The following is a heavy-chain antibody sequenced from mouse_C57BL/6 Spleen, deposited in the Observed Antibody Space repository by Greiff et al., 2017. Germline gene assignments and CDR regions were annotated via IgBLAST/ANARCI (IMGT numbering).Heavy chain of an antibody. CDR1: GYAFSSYW. CDR3: ASPSITTVVYWYFDV. Sequence: VQLQQSGAELVKPGASVKISCKASGYAFSSYWMNWVKQRPGKGLEWIGQIYPGDGDTNYNGKFKGKATLTADKSSSTAYMQLSSLTSEDSAVYFCASPSITTVVYWYFDVWGTGTTVTVSS. CDR2: IYPGDGDT. J-gene: IGHJ1*03. D-gene: IGHD1-1*01. V-gene: IGHV1-80*01.